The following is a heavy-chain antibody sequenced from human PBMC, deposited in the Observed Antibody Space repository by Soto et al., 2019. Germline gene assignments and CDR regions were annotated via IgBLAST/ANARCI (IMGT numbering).Heavy chain of an antibody. CDR3: ARGVTAGVDY. Sequence: QVQLVQSGAEVREPGASVKVSCKASGYSFTSLDINWVRQTTGQGLEWMGWMQPSSGRTGYAQKFQGRVTMTRDTCITTAYMELSSLTSDDTAFYYCARGVTAGVDYWGQGTLVTVSS. D-gene: IGHD1-26*01. V-gene: IGHV1-8*01. J-gene: IGHJ4*02. CDR2: MQPSSGRT. CDR1: GYSFTSLD.